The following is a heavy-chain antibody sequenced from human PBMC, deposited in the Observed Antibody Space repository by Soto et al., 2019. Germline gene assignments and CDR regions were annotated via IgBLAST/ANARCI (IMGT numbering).Heavy chain of an antibody. J-gene: IGHJ4*02. D-gene: IGHD2-8*01. CDR2: IYPGDSDT. Sequence: GESLKISCQGSGFTFTNYWIAWVRQMSGKGLEWMGFIYPGDSDTRYSPSFQGQVTISADKSINTAYLQWSSLKASDTAMYYCAIRGYSTTTYYDYWGQGTLVTVSS. V-gene: IGHV5-51*01. CDR1: GFTFTNYW. CDR3: AIRGYSTTTYYDY.